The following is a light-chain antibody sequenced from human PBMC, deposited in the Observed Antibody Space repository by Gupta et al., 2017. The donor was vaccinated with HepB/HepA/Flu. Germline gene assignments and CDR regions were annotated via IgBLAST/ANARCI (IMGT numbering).Light chain of an antibody. CDR1: KNVLYNPRHKHY. CDR2: RAS. CDR3: QQDSSPPLT. Sequence: DIVLIQSPDSPAVSLGERATINCNSSKNVLYNPRHKHYLGWYQQKPGQPPKLLIYRASTRVSGVPDRFSGSGSGTDFTLTISRLQAEDVAVYYCQQDSSPPLTFGGGTKVEIK. V-gene: IGKV4-1*01. J-gene: IGKJ4*01.